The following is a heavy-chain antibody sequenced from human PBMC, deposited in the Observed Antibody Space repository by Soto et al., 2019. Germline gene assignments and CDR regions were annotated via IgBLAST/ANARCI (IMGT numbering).Heavy chain of an antibody. CDR1: GFTFSSYG. J-gene: IGHJ4*02. CDR2: ISYDGSNK. Sequence: GGSLRLSCAASGFTFSSYGMHWVRQAPGKGLEWVAVISYDGSNKYYADSVKGRFTISRGNSKNTLYLQMNSLRAEDTAVYYCAKRKGGRYGSGSYYNAPFGYWGQGTLVTVSS. D-gene: IGHD3-10*01. V-gene: IGHV3-30*18. CDR3: AKRKGGRYGSGSYYNAPFGY.